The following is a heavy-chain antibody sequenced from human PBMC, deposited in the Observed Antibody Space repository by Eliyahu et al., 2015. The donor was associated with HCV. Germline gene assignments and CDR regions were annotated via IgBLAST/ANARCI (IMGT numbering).Heavy chain of an antibody. CDR1: GYTFTGYY. D-gene: IGHD3-10*01. J-gene: IGHJ4*02. V-gene: IGHV1-2*06. CDR3: ARSLDYYGSGIVNYFDY. Sequence: QVQLVQSGTEVKKPGDSVKVSCKASGYTFTGYYMHWVXQAPGQGLEWMGRINPNGGGTNXAQKFQGRVTMTRDTSISTAYMELSRLRSDDTAVYYCARSLDYYGSGIVNYFDYWGQGTLVTVSS. CDR2: INPNGGGT.